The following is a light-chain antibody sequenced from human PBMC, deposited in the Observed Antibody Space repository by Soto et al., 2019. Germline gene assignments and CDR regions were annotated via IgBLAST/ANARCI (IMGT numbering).Light chain of an antibody. CDR1: QSVTSNY. Sequence: EVVMTQSPATLSVSPGERATLSCRASQSVTSNYLAWYQQKPGQAPRLLIYGVSSRATGVPDRFSGSGSGTDFPLTISRLEPEDFAVYYWQQYTDWPLTFGQGTKVEVK. CDR3: QQYTDWPLT. CDR2: GVS. V-gene: IGKV3-20*01. J-gene: IGKJ1*01.